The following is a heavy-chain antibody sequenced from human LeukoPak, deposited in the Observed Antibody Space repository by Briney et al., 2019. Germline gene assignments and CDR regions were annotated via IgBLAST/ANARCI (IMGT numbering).Heavy chain of an antibody. CDR2: XXHSGST. Sequence: SETLSLTCAVYGGXXSXXXXXXIXXXXXKXXXXIXXXXHSGSTNYNPSLKSRVTISVDTSKNQFSLKLSSVTAADTAVYYCARLRHTYSYGFDDAFDIWGQGTMVTVSS. J-gene: IGHJ3*02. CDR1: GGXXSXXX. V-gene: IGHV4-34*01. D-gene: IGHD5-18*01. CDR3: ARLRHTYSYGFDDAFDI.